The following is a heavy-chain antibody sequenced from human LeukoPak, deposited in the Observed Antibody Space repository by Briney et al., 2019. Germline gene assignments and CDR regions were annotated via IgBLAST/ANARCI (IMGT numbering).Heavy chain of an antibody. CDR3: ARDVQLNWFDP. CDR1: GGSINSYY. V-gene: IGHV4-59*01. D-gene: IGHD1-1*01. J-gene: IGHJ5*02. CDR2: IYYSGST. Sequence: SETLSLTCTVSGGSINSYYWSWIRQPPGKGLEWIGYIYYSGSTNYNPSLKSRVTISVHTSKNQFSLKLSSVTAADTAVYYCARDVQLNWFDPWGQGTLVTVSS.